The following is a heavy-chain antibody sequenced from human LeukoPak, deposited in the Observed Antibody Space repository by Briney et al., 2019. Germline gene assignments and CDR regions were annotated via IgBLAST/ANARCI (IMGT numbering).Heavy chain of an antibody. V-gene: IGHV4-39*07. CDR1: GGSISSSSHS. D-gene: IGHD1-26*01. CDR2: IYYSGSI. CDR3: ARERREQLLPPYTRLVTYFDY. Sequence: SETLSLTCSVSGGSISSSSHSWGWIRQSPGKGLEWIGSIYYSGSIYYNPSLKSRVTISVDTSKNQLSLKPRSVTAADTAVYYCARERREQLLPPYTRLVTYFDYWGQGTLVTVSS. J-gene: IGHJ4*02.